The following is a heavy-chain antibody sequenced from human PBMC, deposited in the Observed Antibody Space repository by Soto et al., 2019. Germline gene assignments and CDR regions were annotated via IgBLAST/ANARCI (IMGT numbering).Heavy chain of an antibody. Sequence: PSETLSLTCAVSGYSINSGYYWGWIRQSPGKGLEWIGSVFHSGTTYSTPSLKTRLTISVDTSKNQFSLDLNAVTAADTAVYEGVRDFGDLQDFWRGADYWGQGIPVT. J-gene: IGHJ4*02. CDR3: VRDFGDLQDFWRGADY. CDR1: GYSINSGYY. CDR2: VFHSGTT. V-gene: IGHV4-38-2*02. D-gene: IGHD3-3*01.